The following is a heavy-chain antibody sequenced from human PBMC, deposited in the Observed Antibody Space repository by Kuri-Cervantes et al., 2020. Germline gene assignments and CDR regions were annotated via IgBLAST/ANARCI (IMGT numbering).Heavy chain of an antibody. CDR3: AKFSWNDGLDY. CDR1: GFTFSSYA. J-gene: IGHJ4*02. V-gene: IGHV3-23*01. D-gene: IGHD1-1*01. CDR2: ISGSGGST. Sequence: GESLKISCAASGFTFSSYAMSWVRQAPGKGLEWVSAISGSGGSTYYADSVKGRFTISRGNSKNTLYLQMNSLRAEDTAVYYCAKFSWNDGLDYWGQGTLVTVSS.